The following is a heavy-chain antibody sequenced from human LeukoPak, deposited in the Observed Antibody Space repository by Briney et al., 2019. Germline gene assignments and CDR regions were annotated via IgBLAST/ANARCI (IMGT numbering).Heavy chain of an antibody. CDR3: ARAGYYYYGMDV. CDR1: GFTFSSYS. Sequence: TGGSLRLSCAASGFTFSSYSMSWIRQTPGEGLQWIGGIKYSGSTDYNPSLKSRVTMSVDTSKNQFSLKLSSVTAADTAVYYCARAGYYYYGMDVWGQGTTVTVSS. J-gene: IGHJ6*02. CDR2: IKYSGST. V-gene: IGHV4-34*01.